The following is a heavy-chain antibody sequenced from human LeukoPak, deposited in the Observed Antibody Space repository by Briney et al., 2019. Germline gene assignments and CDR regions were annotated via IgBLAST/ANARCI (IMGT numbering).Heavy chain of an antibody. D-gene: IGHD2-15*01. J-gene: IGHJ5*02. CDR2: INPNSGGT. Sequence: ASVKVSCKASGCTFTSYDINWVRQATGQGLEWMGRINPNSGGTDYAQNFQGRVTMTRDTSISTAYMELSRLRSDDTAVYYCARGYCSGGTCYLVENWLDPWGQGTLVTVSS. CDR1: GCTFTSYD. CDR3: ARGYCSGGTCYLVENWLDP. V-gene: IGHV1-2*06.